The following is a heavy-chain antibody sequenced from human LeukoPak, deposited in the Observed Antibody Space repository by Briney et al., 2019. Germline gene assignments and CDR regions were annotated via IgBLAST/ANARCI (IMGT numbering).Heavy chain of an antibody. CDR2: ISYDGSNK. CDR3: ARGVVVVTADDAFDI. J-gene: IGHJ3*02. Sequence: PGRSLRLSCAASGFTFSSYGMHWVRQAPGKGLEWVAVISYDGSNKYYADSVKGRFTISRDNSKNTLYLQMNSLRAEDTAVYYCARGVVVVTADDAFDIWGQGTMVTVSS. CDR1: GFTFSSYG. V-gene: IGHV3-30*03. D-gene: IGHD2-21*02.